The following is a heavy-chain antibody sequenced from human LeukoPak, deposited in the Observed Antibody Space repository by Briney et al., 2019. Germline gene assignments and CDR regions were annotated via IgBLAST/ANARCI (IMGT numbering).Heavy chain of an antibody. Sequence: SETLSLTCAVYGGSFSGYYWSWMRQPPGKGLEWIGEMNHSGSTNYNPSLKSRVTISVDTSKYQFSLKLSSVTAADTAVYYCARGEYYYGSGSTAWGQGTLVTVSS. CDR1: GGSFSGYY. V-gene: IGHV4-34*01. J-gene: IGHJ4*02. CDR2: MNHSGST. D-gene: IGHD3-10*01. CDR3: ARGEYYYGSGSTA.